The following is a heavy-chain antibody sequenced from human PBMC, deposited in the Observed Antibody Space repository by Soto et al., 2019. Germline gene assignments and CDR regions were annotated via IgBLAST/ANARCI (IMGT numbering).Heavy chain of an antibody. CDR3: ARQNRDTPMVPFDV. V-gene: IGHV1-69*01. CDR2: LVPQFGTP. D-gene: IGHD5-18*01. J-gene: IGHJ4*02. Sequence: QVQLVQSGAEVKKPGSSVKVSCLASRGTFNRYAINWVRQAPGHGLEWLGALVPQFGTPNYAQKFPDRVTIVADEQTNTTSMGLRGLTSDDTAVYYCARQNRDTPMVPFDVWGQGTLVTVSS. CDR1: RGTFNRYA.